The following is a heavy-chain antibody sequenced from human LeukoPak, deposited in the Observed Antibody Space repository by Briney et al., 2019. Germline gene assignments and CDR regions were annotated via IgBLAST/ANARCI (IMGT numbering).Heavy chain of an antibody. V-gene: IGHV4-34*01. CDR2: INHSGST. Sequence: SETLSLTCAVYGGSFCGYYWSWIRQPPGKGLEWTGEINHSGSTNYNPSLKSRVTISVDTSKNQFSLKLSSVTAADTAVYYCASFAYYGSGPDAFDIWGQGTMVTVSS. D-gene: IGHD3-10*01. CDR3: ASFAYYGSGPDAFDI. J-gene: IGHJ3*02. CDR1: GGSFCGYY.